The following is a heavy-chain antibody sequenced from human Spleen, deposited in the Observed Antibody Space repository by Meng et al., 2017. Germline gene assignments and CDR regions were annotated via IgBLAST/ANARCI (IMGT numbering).Heavy chain of an antibody. D-gene: IGHD3-10*01. CDR3: ARDLGGIFAY. CDR1: GFTFSSYE. V-gene: IGHV3-74*01. Sequence: GESLKISCTASGFTFSSYEMNWVRQAPGKGLVWVSRINSDGSSTSYADSVKGRFTISRDNAKNTLYLQMNSLRAEDTAVYYCARDLGGIFAYWGQGALVTVSS. J-gene: IGHJ4*02. CDR2: INSDGSST.